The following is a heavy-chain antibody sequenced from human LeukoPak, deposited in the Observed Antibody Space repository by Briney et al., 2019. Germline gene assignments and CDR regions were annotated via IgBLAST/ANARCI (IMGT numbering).Heavy chain of an antibody. V-gene: IGHV3-66*02. D-gene: IGHD2-21*02. Sequence: GGSLRLSCAASGFTVANTYMNWVRQSPGKGLEWVSFIYSGGDTYYADSVKGRFTISRDNSENTMFLQMNSLRPEDTAIYYCARVRSTATNTYYYYYYMNVWGQGTTVSVSS. CDR1: GFTVANTY. J-gene: IGHJ6*03. CDR2: IYSGGDT. CDR3: ARVRSTATNTYYYYYYMNV.